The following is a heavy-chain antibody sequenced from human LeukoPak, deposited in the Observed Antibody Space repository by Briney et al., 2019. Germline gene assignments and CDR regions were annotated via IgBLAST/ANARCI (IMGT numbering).Heavy chain of an antibody. J-gene: IGHJ4*02. CDR3: ARDEYYYDSSGYNDY. Sequence: GSLRLSCAASGFTFSSYWMNWVRQAPGKGLVWVSRIASDGSSTTYADSVKGRFSISRDNAKNSLYLQMNSLRAEDTAVYYCARDEYYYDSSGYNDYWGQGTLVTVSS. V-gene: IGHV3-74*01. CDR2: IASDGSST. CDR1: GFTFSSYW. D-gene: IGHD3-22*01.